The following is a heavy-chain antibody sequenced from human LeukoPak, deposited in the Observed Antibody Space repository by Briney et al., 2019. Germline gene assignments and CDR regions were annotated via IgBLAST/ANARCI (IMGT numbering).Heavy chain of an antibody. V-gene: IGHV1-2*04. CDR3: ARGHSYSSSFDY. J-gene: IGHJ4*02. CDR1: GYTFTGYY. CDR2: INPNSGGT. Sequence: ASVTVSRKASGYTFTGYYMHWVRQAPGQGLEWMGWINPNSGGTNYAQKFQGWVTMTRDTSISTAYMELSRLRSDDTAVYYCARGHSYSSSFDYWGQGTLVTVSS. D-gene: IGHD6-13*01.